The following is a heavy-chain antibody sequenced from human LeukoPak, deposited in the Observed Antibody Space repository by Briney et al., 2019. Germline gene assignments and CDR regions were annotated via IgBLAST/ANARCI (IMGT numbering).Heavy chain of an antibody. V-gene: IGHV4-4*07. Sequence: PSETLSLTCTVSGGSISSYYWSWIRQPAGKGLEWIGRIYTSGSTNYNPSLKSRVTMSVDTSKNQFSLKLSSVAAADTAVYYCARDYKLTVSYYYMDVWGKGTTVTVSS. J-gene: IGHJ6*03. D-gene: IGHD3-10*01. CDR2: IYTSGST. CDR1: GGSISSYY. CDR3: ARDYKLTVSYYYMDV.